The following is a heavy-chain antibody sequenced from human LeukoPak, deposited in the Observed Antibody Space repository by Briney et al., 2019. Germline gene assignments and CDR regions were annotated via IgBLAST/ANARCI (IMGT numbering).Heavy chain of an antibody. D-gene: IGHD2-2*01. Sequence: GGSLRLSCAASGFTFSSYSMNWVRQAPGKGLEWVSHISSGGSIKYYADSLKGRFTISRDNAKNSPYLQMNSLRAEDTAVYYCARRYCSSTDCLFDYWGQGTLVTVSS. CDR1: GFTFSSYS. J-gene: IGHJ4*02. CDR2: ISSGGSIK. CDR3: ARRYCSSTDCLFDY. V-gene: IGHV3-48*04.